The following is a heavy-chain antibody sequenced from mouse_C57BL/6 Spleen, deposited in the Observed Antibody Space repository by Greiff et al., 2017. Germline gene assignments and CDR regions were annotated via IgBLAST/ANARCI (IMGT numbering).Heavy chain of an antibody. CDR2: IDPSDSET. Sequence: QVQLQQPGAELVRPGSSVKLSCKASGYTFTSYWMHWVKQRPIQGLEWIGNIDPSDSETHYNQKFKDKATLTVDKSSSTGYMQLSSLTAEDSAVYYCARKSNRYDVDYGGQGTTLTVSS. V-gene: IGHV1-52*01. CDR3: ARKSNRYDVDY. D-gene: IGHD2-14*01. CDR1: GYTFTSYW. J-gene: IGHJ2*01.